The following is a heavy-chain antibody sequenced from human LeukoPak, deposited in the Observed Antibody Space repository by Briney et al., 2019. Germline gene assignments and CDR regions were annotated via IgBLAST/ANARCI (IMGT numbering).Heavy chain of an antibody. CDR3: ASLDIVELQAFDT. Sequence: SETLSLTCTVSGGSISSGDYYWSWIRQPPGKGLEWIGYIYYSGSTYYNPSLKSRVTISVDTSKNQFSLKLSSVTAADTAVYYCASLDIVELQAFDTWGQGTMVTVSS. CDR1: GGSISSGDYY. J-gene: IGHJ3*02. V-gene: IGHV4-30-4*08. D-gene: IGHD5-12*01. CDR2: IYYSGST.